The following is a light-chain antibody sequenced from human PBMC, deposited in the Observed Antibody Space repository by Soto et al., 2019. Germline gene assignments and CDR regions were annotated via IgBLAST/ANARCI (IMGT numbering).Light chain of an antibody. CDR1: QDIGGD. Sequence: EIVMTQSPATLSVSPAERATLSCGASQDIGGDLAWYQQKPGKSPRLLIYGASARATGIPARFSGSGSGTDFTLTISSLQSEDFGVYYWQQFNQWPPSFGQGTKLEIK. CDR3: QQFNQWPPS. CDR2: GAS. V-gene: IGKV3-15*01. J-gene: IGKJ2*01.